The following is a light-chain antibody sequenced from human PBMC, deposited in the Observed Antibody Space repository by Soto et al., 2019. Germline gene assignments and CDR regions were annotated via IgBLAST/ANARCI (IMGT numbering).Light chain of an antibody. V-gene: IGLV2-14*01. J-gene: IGLJ2*01. Sequence: QSVLTQPASVSGSPGQSITISCTGTSSDVGGYSFVSWYQQHPGKAPKLMIYDVSNRPSGVSNRFSGSKSGNTASLTISGLQAEDESDYYSSSYTSSSTIVVFGGGTKLTVL. CDR2: DVS. CDR1: SSDVGGYSF. CDR3: SSYTSSSTIVV.